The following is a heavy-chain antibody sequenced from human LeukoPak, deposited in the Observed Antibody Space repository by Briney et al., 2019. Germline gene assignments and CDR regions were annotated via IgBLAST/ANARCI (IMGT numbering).Heavy chain of an antibody. D-gene: IGHD4-11*01. J-gene: IGHJ3*02. CDR2: ISSSSSYI. V-gene: IGHV3-21*01. Sequence: GGSLRLSCAASGFTFSSYSMNWARQAPGKGLEWVSSISSSSSYIYYADSVKGRFTISRDNAKNSLYLQMNSLRAEDTAVYYCARADSNYGAFDIWGQGTMVTVSS. CDR1: GFTFSSYS. CDR3: ARADSNYGAFDI.